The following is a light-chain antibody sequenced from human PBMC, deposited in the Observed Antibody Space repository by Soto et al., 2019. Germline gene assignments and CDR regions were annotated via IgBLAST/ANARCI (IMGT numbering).Light chain of an antibody. J-gene: IGLJ1*01. V-gene: IGLV2-14*01. CDR1: SSDIGGYNY. Sequence: QSVLTQPASVSGSPEQSITISCTGASSDIGGYNYVSWYQQHQGKAPKLIISEVTNRPSEVSNRLSGSKSGNTASLTISGLQAEDEADYYCISFSRTDSPDAFGTWTKVTVL. CDR3: ISFSRTDSPDA. CDR2: EVT.